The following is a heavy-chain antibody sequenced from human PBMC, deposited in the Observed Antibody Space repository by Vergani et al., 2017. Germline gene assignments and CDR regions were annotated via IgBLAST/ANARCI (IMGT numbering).Heavy chain of an antibody. CDR1: GGSISSSSYY. CDR3: AREFVSAAADDY. V-gene: IGHV4-39*07. D-gene: IGHD6-13*01. J-gene: IGHJ4*02. CDR2: IYYSGST. Sequence: QLQLQESGPGLVKPSETLSLTCTVSGGSISSSSYYWGLIRQPPGKGLEWIGSIYYSGSTYYHPSLKSRVTISVDTSKNQFSLKLSSVTAADTAVYYCAREFVSAAADDYGGQGTLVTVSS.